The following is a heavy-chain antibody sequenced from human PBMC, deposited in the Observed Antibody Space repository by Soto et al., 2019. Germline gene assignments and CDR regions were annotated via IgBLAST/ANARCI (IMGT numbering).Heavy chain of an antibody. V-gene: IGHV3-30-3*01. CDR1: GFAFSAYT. D-gene: IGHD3-3*01. J-gene: IGHJ6*02. CDR2: IGADGVTK. Sequence: GGSLRLSCAASGFAFSAYTLHWVRQAPGKGLEWVAVIGADGVTKFYADSVEGRFSISRDNSKNTLHLQMDSLSAGDTAFYYCARSLPSPDLSNGHALGVWGRGTTVTVSS. CDR3: ARSLPSPDLSNGHALGV.